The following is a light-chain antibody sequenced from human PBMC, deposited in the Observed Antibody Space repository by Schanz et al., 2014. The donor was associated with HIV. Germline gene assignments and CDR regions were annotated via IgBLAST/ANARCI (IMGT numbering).Light chain of an antibody. J-gene: IGKJ2*01. CDR2: GAS. CDR3: QQYNNWPYT. CDR1: QSVSSSY. Sequence: EIVLTQSPGTLSLSPGDRATLSCRASQSVSSSYLAWYQQKPGQAPRLLIYGASSRAIGIPDRFSGSGSGTDFTLTISSLQSEDFAVYYCQQYNNWPYTFGQGTKLEIK. V-gene: IGKV3-20*01.